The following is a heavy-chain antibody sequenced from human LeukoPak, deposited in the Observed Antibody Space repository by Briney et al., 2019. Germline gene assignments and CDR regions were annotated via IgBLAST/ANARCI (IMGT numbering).Heavy chain of an antibody. CDR3: AKHSGGYYYYYGVDV. V-gene: IGHV3-23*01. J-gene: IGHJ6*02. Sequence: GGSLRLSCTASGFTFSNYAMSWVRQAPGKGLEWVSAISDSGGSTYYADSVKGRFTISRDNSKNTLYLQMNSLRVEDTAVYYCAKHSGGYYYYYGVDVWGQGTTVTVSS. CDR1: GFTFSNYA. CDR2: ISDSGGST. D-gene: IGHD3-16*01.